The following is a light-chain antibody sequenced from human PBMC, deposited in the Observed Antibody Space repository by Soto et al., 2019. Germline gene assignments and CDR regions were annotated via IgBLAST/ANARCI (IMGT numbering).Light chain of an antibody. CDR1: ISSIGSNY. V-gene: IGLV1-47*01. CDR2: RNN. Sequence: QSVLTQPPSASGTPGQRVTISCSGSISSIGSNYVYWYQQLPGTAPKLLIYRNNQRPSGVPDRFSGSKSGTSASLAISGLRSEEDADYYSAAWDDSLSGAVFGGGTQLTVL. CDR3: AAWDDSLSGAV. J-gene: IGLJ7*01.